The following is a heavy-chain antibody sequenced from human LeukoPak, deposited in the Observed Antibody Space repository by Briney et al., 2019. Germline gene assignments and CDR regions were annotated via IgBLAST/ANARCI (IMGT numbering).Heavy chain of an antibody. CDR1: GFTFSSYW. J-gene: IGHJ4*02. Sequence: GGSLRLSCAASGFTFSSYWMSWVRQAPGKGLEWVANIKQDGSEKYYVDSVKGRFTTSRDNAKNSLYLQMNSLRAEDTAVYYCARDIVDSSSWYYFDYWGQGTLVTVSS. V-gene: IGHV3-7*01. CDR3: ARDIVDSSSWYYFDY. D-gene: IGHD6-13*01. CDR2: IKQDGSEK.